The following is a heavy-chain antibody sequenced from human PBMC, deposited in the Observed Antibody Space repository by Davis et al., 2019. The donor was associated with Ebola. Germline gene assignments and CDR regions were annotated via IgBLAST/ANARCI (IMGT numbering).Heavy chain of an antibody. CDR1: GFTFSTYG. Sequence: GGSLRLSCAASGFTFSTYGMHWVRQAPGKGLEWVAVISYDGSNKYYADSVKGRFTISRDNSKNTLYLQMSSLRAEYTAVYYCARRITTDVFFLPTDYYGMDVWGQGTTVTVSS. J-gene: IGHJ6*02. V-gene: IGHV3-30*19. D-gene: IGHD3-22*01. CDR2: ISYDGSNK. CDR3: ARRITTDVFFLPTDYYGMDV.